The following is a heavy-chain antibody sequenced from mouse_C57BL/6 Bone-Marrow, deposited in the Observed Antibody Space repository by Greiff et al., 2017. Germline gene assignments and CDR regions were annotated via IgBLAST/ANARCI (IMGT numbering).Heavy chain of an antibody. D-gene: IGHD1-1*02. CDR1: GFNIKDDY. CDR2: IDPEIGDT. CDR3: SSLGGNYFDF. V-gene: IGHV14-4*01. Sequence: VQLQQSGAELVRPGASVKLSCTASGFNIKDDYIHWVKQRPEQGLEWIGWIDPEIGDTEYASKFQGKATITTDTSSSTAYLQLSSLTSEDTAVYYCSSLGGNYFDFWGRGTPLTVAS. J-gene: IGHJ2*01.